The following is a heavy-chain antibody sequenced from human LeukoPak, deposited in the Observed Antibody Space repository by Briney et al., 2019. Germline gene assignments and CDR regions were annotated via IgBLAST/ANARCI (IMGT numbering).Heavy chain of an antibody. CDR3: ARGWDYFDF. J-gene: IGHJ4*02. CDR1: GGSISSSNW. D-gene: IGHD5-24*01. Sequence: SGTLSLTCAVSGGSISSSNWWSWVRQPPGKGLEWIGYIYYSGSTNYNPSLKSRVTISVDTSKNQFSLKLSSVTAADTAVYYCARGWDYFDFWGQGTLVTVSS. V-gene: IGHV4-4*02. CDR2: IYYSGST.